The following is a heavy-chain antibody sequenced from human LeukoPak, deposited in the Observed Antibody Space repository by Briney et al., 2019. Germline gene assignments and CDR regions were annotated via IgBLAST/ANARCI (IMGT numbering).Heavy chain of an antibody. D-gene: IGHD2-15*01. V-gene: IGHV1-2*02. J-gene: IGHJ6*03. CDR1: GYTFTGYY. CDR2: INPNSGGT. Sequence: ASVKVSCKASGYTFTGYYMHWVRQAPGQGLEWMGWINPNSGGTNYAQKFQGRVTMTRDTSISTAYMELSRLRSDDTAVYYCARVGRCSGGSCYPEYYYYYMDVWGKGTTVTVSS. CDR3: ARVGRCSGGSCYPEYYYYYMDV.